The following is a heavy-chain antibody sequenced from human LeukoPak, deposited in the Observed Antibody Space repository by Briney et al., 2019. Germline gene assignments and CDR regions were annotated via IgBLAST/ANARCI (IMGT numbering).Heavy chain of an antibody. CDR1: GFTVSSNY. J-gene: IGHJ4*02. CDR3: ARDRYGDFGSFDY. CDR2: IYSGGST. Sequence: GGSLRLSCAASGFTVSSNYMSWVRRAPGKGLEWVSVIYSGGSTYYADSVKGRFTISRDNSKNTLYLQMNSLRAEDTAVYYCARDRYGDFGSFDYWGQGTLVTVSS. V-gene: IGHV3-53*01. D-gene: IGHD4-17*01.